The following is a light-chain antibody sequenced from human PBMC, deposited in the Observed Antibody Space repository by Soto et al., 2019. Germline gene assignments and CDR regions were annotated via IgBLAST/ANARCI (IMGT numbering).Light chain of an antibody. CDR1: QSVSSY. CDR2: DAS. CDR3: QQRSNWPPLT. J-gene: IGKJ4*01. Sequence: EIVLTQSPATLSLSPGERATLSCRASQSVSSYLAWYQQKPGQAPRLLIYDASNRATGIPARFSGSGSGTDFTLTISSLEPEDFADYFCQQRSNWPPLTFGGGTKVEIK. V-gene: IGKV3-11*01.